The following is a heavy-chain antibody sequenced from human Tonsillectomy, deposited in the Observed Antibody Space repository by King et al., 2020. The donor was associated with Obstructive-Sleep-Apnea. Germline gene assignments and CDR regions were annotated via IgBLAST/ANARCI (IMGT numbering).Heavy chain of an antibody. CDR1: GSSISSGYY. Sequence: VQLQESGPGLVKPSETLSLTCTVSGSSISSGYYWGWIRQPPGKGLEWIGSIYHSGSTYYNPSLKSRVTISVDTSKNQFSLKLSSVTAADTAVYYCARSLDTAMVRWPTHFDYWGQGTLVTVSS. CDR2: IYHSGST. D-gene: IGHD5-18*01. CDR3: ARSLDTAMVRWPTHFDY. V-gene: IGHV4-38-2*02. J-gene: IGHJ4*02.